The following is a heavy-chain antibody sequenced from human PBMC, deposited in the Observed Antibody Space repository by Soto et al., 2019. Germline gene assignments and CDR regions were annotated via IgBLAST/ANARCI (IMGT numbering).Heavy chain of an antibody. D-gene: IGHD3-22*01. CDR1: GYTFTSYD. Sequence: GASVKVSCKASGYTFTSYDINWVRQATGQGLEWMGWMNPNSGNTGYAQKFQGKVTMTRNTSISTTYMELSSLSSEDTAVYYCARVNYYDSTRLDPWGQGTLVTVSS. CDR2: MNPNSGNT. CDR3: ARVNYYDSTRLDP. V-gene: IGHV1-8*01. J-gene: IGHJ5*02.